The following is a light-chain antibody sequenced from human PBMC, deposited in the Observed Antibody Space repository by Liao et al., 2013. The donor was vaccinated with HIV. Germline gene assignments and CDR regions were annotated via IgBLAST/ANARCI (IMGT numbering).Light chain of an antibody. CDR3: QVWDDIRSHPV. J-gene: IGLJ2*01. CDR2: SDT. Sequence: SYELTQPPSVSVSPGQTASVTCFGDKLGDKYVSWIQQRPGQAPVLVIYSDTERPSGIPERFSGSNSGNTATLTISRVEAGDEADYSCQVWDDIRSHPVFGGGTKLTVL. CDR1: KLGDKY. V-gene: IGLV3-21*04.